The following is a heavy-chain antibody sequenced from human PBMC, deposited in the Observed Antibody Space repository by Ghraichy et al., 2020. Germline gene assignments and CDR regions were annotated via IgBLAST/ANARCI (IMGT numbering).Heavy chain of an antibody. CDR3: ASRDAVLRLGELAPDY. CDR1: GASVTSNDYY. V-gene: IGHV4-30-4*01. J-gene: IGHJ4*02. Sequence: LRLSCNVSGASVTSNDYYWRWVRQPTGKGLEWIGYIYYIWGTFYNPSLKGRVTLSIDTPNNQFSLKLISVTAADTAVYYCASRDAVLRLGELAPDYWGQGTLVTVSS. D-gene: IGHD3-16*01. CDR2: IYYIWGT.